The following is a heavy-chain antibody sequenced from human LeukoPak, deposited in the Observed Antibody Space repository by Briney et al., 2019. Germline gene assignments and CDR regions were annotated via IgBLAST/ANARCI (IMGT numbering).Heavy chain of an antibody. J-gene: IGHJ5*02. CDR1: GGSISSGNYY. V-gene: IGHV4-30-4*01. CDR2: IHYSGST. CDR3: VRGRGTAVTTGNWFDP. D-gene: IGHD4-17*01. Sequence: SETLSLTCTVSGGSISSGNYYWNWIRQPPGKGLECIGYIHYSGSTYYNPSLKSRVTISVDTSKNQFSLKLSSVTATDTAVYYCVRGRGTAVTTGNWFDPWGQGTLVTVSS.